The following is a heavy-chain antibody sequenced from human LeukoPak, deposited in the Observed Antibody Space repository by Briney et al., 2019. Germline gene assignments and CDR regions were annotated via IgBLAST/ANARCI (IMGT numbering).Heavy chain of an antibody. V-gene: IGHV3-30-3*01. CDR3: ARPQVAGTLYYYYGMDV. J-gene: IGHJ6*02. CDR1: GFTFSSYA. Sequence: GSSLRLSCAASGFTFSSYAMHWVRQAPGKGLEWVAVISYDGSNKYYADSVKGRFTISRDNSKNTLYLQMNSLRAEDTAVYYCARPQVAGTLYYYYGMDVWGQGTTVTVSS. CDR2: ISYDGSNK. D-gene: IGHD6-19*01.